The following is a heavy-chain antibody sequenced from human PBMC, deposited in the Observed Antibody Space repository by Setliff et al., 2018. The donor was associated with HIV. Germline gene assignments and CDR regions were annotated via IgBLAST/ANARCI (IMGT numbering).Heavy chain of an antibody. CDR2: IYHNGST. Sequence: PSETLSLTCTVSGGSLSIGGYYWGWIRQHPGKGLEWIGYIYHNGSTYYNPSLKSRVIISVDTSKNQFSLKLSSVTAADTAVYYCARGGGSRAATSSYYYMDVWGKGTTVTVSS. CDR1: GGSLSIGGYY. V-gene: IGHV4-31*03. J-gene: IGHJ6*03. CDR3: ARGGGSRAATSSYYYMDV. D-gene: IGHD2-15*01.